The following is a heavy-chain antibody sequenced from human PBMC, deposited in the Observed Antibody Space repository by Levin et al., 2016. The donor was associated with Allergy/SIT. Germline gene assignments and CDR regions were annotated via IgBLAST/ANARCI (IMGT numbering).Heavy chain of an antibody. CDR3: ARGGRYSGYDSSLSPFDY. Sequence: VRQAPGKGLEWVAVIWYDGSNKYYADSVKGRFTISRDNSKNTLYLQMNSLRAEDTAVYYCARGGRYSGYDSSLSPFDYWGQGTLVTVSS. CDR2: IWYDGSNK. D-gene: IGHD5-12*01. V-gene: IGHV3-33*01. J-gene: IGHJ4*02.